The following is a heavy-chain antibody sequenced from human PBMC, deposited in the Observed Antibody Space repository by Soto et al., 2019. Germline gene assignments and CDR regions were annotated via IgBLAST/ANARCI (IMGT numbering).Heavy chain of an antibody. CDR1: GFTLMIYE. J-gene: IGHJ4*02. D-gene: IGHD6-6*01. CDR2: ISSSGSTI. V-gene: IGHV3-48*03. CDR3: ERRVAARKHFDY. Sequence: PGGSXRLSCAASGFTLMIYEMSWVRQAPGKGLEWVSYISSSGSTIYYADSVKGRFTISRDNAKNSLYLQMNRLTAEATDAYYCERRVAARKHFDYWGQGTLVTVSS.